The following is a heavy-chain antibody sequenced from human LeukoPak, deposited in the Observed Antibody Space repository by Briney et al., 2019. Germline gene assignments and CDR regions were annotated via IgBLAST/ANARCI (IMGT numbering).Heavy chain of an antibody. Sequence: GGSLRLSCAASGFTFSSYWMSWVRQAPGKGLEWVSSISSSSSYIYYADSVKGRFTISRDNAKNSLYLQMNSLRAEDTAVYYCARVGSHQGYWGQGTLVTVSS. V-gene: IGHV3-21*01. CDR2: ISSSSSYI. CDR1: GFTFSSYW. D-gene: IGHD6-25*01. J-gene: IGHJ4*02. CDR3: ARVGSHQGY.